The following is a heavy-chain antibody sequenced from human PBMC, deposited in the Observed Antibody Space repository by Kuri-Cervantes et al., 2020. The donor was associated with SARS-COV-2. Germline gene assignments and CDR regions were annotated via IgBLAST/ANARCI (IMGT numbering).Heavy chain of an antibody. CDR3: ARVGSQWLARHNWFYP. CDR2: IYTSGST. D-gene: IGHD6-19*01. CDR1: QGSISSYY. V-gene: IGHV4-4*07. Sequence: ESLKISCTVTQGSISSYYWRWTRQPAGKGLEWIGRIYTSGSTNYNPSLKSRVTMSVDTSKNQFSLKLSSVTAADTAVYYCARVGSQWLARHNWFYPWGQGTLVTVSS. J-gene: IGHJ5*02.